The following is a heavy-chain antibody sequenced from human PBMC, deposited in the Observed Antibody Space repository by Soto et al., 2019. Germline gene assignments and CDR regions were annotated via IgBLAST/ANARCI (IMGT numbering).Heavy chain of an antibody. V-gene: IGHV4-39*01. CDR1: GGSISSSSYY. CDR2: IYYSGST. D-gene: IGHD3-9*01. Sequence: SETLSLTCTVSGGSISSSSYYWGWIRQPPGKGLEWIGSIYYSGSTYYNPSLKSRVTISVDTSKNQFSLKLSSVTAADTAVYYCARGYDILEWFDPWGQGTLVTVSS. J-gene: IGHJ5*02. CDR3: ARGYDILEWFDP.